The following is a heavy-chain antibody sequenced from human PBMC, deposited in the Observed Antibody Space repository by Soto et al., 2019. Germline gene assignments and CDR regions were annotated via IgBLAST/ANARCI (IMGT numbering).Heavy chain of an antibody. CDR1: GFTFSSYW. Sequence: PGGSLRLSCAASGFTFSSYWMHWVRQAPGKGLVWVSRINSDGSSTTYADSVKGRFTISRDNAKNTLYLQMNSLRAEDTALYFCARDGTNGRYNWFDPWGQGTLVTVSS. CDR3: ARDGTNGRYNWFDP. D-gene: IGHD2-8*01. CDR2: INSDGSST. J-gene: IGHJ5*02. V-gene: IGHV3-74*01.